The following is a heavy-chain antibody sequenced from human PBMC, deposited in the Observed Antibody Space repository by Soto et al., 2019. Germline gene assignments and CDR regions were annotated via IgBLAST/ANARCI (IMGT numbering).Heavy chain of an antibody. CDR1: GYSFTSYW. CDR3: AGGGGSSSSVFTRAFDI. Sequence: GESLKISCKGSGYSFTSYWIGWVRQMPGKGLEWMGIIYPGDSDTRYSPSFQGQVTISADKSISTAYLQWSSLKASDTAMYYWAGGGGSSSSVFTRAFDIWGQGTMVTVSS. V-gene: IGHV5-51*01. CDR2: IYPGDSDT. D-gene: IGHD6-6*01. J-gene: IGHJ3*02.